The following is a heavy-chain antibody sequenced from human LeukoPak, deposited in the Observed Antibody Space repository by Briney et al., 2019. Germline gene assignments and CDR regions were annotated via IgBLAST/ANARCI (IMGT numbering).Heavy chain of an antibody. CDR2: FDPEDGET. J-gene: IGHJ5*02. CDR1: GYTLTELS. D-gene: IGHD1-26*01. Sequence: GASVKVSCKISGYTLTELSMHWVRQAPGKGLEWMGGFDPEDGETIYAQKFQGRVTMTEDTSTDTAYMELSSLRSEDTAVYYCATARVNSVGNVWFDPWGQGTLVTVSS. CDR3: ATARVNSVGNVWFDP. V-gene: IGHV1-24*01.